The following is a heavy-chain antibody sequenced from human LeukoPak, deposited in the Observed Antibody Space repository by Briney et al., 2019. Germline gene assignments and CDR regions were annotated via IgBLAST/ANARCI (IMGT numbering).Heavy chain of an antibody. CDR3: ARGQSSYFAMDV. V-gene: IGHV6-1*01. J-gene: IGHJ6*02. D-gene: IGHD5-24*01. CDR1: GDSVSRDSAA. CDR2: THYTSKWNN. Sequence: SQTLSLTCAISGDSVSRDSAAWNWIWQSPSRGLEWLGRTHYTSKWNNDYAVSVKSRITINPDTSKNQFSLHLNSVTPEDTAVYYCARGQSSYFAMDVWGQGTTVTVS.